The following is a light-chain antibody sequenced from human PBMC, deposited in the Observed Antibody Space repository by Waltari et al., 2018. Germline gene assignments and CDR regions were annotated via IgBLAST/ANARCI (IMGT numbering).Light chain of an antibody. CDR2: EVN. J-gene: IGLJ3*02. V-gene: IGLV2-18*02. Sequence: QSALTQPPSVSGSPGQSVTISCTGTRTYVGSYSRVSWDQQPPGSAPQVIIYEVNKRPSGVPDRFSGSKSGNTASLTISGLQPEDEADYYCSSYTSSTTLVFGGGTSLTVL. CDR3: SSYTSSTTLV. CDR1: RTYVGSYSR.